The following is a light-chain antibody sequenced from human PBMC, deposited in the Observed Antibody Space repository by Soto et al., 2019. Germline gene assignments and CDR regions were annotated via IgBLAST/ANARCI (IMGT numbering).Light chain of an antibody. CDR2: SNN. Sequence: QSVLTQPPSASGTPGQRVTISCSGSSSNIGSNTVNWYQQLPGTAPKLLIYSNNQRPSGVPDRFSGSKSGTSASLAISGLQSEGEADYYCAAWDDSFVVFGGGTKVTVL. CDR1: SSNIGSNT. V-gene: IGLV1-44*01. J-gene: IGLJ2*01. CDR3: AAWDDSFVV.